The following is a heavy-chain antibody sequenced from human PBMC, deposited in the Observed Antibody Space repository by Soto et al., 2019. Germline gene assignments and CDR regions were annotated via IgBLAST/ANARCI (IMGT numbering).Heavy chain of an antibody. CDR3: AREWSASLPDY. CDR2: ISYDGSNK. D-gene: IGHD2-2*01. Sequence: QVQLVESGGGVVQPGRSLRLSCAASGFTFSSYAMHWVRQAPGKGLEWVAVISYDGSNKYYADSVKGRFTISRDNSKNTLYLQMNSLRAEDTAVYYCAREWSASLPDYWGQGTLVTVSS. V-gene: IGHV3-30-3*01. CDR1: GFTFSSYA. J-gene: IGHJ4*02.